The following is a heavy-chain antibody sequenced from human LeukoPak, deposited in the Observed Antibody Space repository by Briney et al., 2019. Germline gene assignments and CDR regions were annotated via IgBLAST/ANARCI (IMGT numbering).Heavy chain of an antibody. CDR3: ARRAYYYDSSGYIFDY. V-gene: IGHV4-38-2*01. CDR2: IYHSGST. J-gene: IGHJ4*02. CDR1: GYSISSGYY. D-gene: IGHD3-22*01. Sequence: PSETLSLTCAVSGYSISSGYYWGWIRQPPGKGLEWIGSIYHSGSTYYNPSLKSRVTISVDTSKNQFSLKLSSVAAADTAVYYCARRAYYYDSSGYIFDYWGQGTLVTVSS.